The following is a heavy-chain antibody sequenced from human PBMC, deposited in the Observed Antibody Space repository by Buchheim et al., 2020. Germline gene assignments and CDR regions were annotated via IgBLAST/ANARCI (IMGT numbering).Heavy chain of an antibody. CDR3: AKTSRRGDYGDSRGSFDY. V-gene: IGHV3-30*18. J-gene: IGHJ4*02. CDR2: ISYDGSNK. Sequence: QVQLVESGGGVVQPGRSLRLSCAASGFTFSSYGMHWVRQAPGKGLEWVAVISYDGSNKYYADSVKGRFTISRDNSKNTLYLQMNSLRAEDTAVYYCAKTSRRGDYGDSRGSFDYWGQGTL. CDR1: GFTFSSYG. D-gene: IGHD4-17*01.